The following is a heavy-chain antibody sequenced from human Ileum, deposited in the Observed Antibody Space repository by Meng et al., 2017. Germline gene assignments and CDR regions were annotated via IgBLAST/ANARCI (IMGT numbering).Heavy chain of an antibody. CDR3: ARDHWGSLDY. D-gene: IGHD7-27*01. J-gene: IGHJ4*02. CDR1: GGSVSSSGYQ. Sequence: GQLQAVRPGLVRPSETLSIIGACSGGSVSSSGYQWGWIRQPPGKGLEWIGYASTNYNPALKSRVTISVDTSRNQFSLKLTSVTAADTAVYYCARDHWGSLDYWGQGVLVTVSS. V-gene: IGHV4-61*08. CDR2: AST.